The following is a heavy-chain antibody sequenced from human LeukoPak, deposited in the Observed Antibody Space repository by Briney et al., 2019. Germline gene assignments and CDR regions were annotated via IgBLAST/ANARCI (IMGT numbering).Heavy chain of an antibody. D-gene: IGHD3-3*01. J-gene: IGHJ4*02. V-gene: IGHV3-21*01. CDR2: ISSSSSYI. Sequence: PGVSLRLSCAASGFTFSSCSMNWVRQAPGKGLEWVSSISSSSSYIYYADSVKGRFTISRDNAKNSLYLQMNSLRAEDTAVYYCARDQMRPNYDFWSGPWGRAYYFDYWGQGTLVTVSS. CDR3: ARDQMRPNYDFWSGPWGRAYYFDY. CDR1: GFTFSSCS.